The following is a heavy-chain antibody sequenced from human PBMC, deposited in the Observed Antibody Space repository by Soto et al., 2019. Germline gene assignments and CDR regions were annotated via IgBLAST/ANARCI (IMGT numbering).Heavy chain of an antibody. V-gene: IGHV3-74*01. CDR2: INSDGSST. CDR1: GFTFSSYW. J-gene: IGHJ4*02. Sequence: PGGSLRLSCAASGFTFSSYWMHWVRQTPGKGLVRVSRINSDGSSTSYADSVKGRFTISRDNAKNTLYLQMNSLRAEDTAVYYCAIRASYYDSSGYFYYWGQGTLVTVSS. D-gene: IGHD3-22*01. CDR3: AIRASYYDSSGYFYY.